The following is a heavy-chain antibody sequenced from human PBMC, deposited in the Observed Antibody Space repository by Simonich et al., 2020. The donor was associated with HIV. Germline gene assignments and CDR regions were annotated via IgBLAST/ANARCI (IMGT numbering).Heavy chain of an antibody. CDR2: IYTSGST. CDR3: ARDLITYGFDY. D-gene: IGHD2-8*01. Sequence: QVQLQGAGPGLVKPSETLSLTCTVSGGSISCYYWSWIPQPAGKGLEWIGRIYTSGSTNYNPSLNSRVTISVDKTKNQLSLKVSSVTAADTAVYYCARDLITYGFDYWGQGTLVTVSS. V-gene: IGHV4-4*07. J-gene: IGHJ4*02. CDR1: GGSISCYY.